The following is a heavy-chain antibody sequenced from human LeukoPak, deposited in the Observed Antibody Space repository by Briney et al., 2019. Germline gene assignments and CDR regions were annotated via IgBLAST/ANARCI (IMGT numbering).Heavy chain of an antibody. D-gene: IGHD6-6*01. J-gene: IGHJ2*01. CDR1: GGSISSYY. CDR2: IYYSGST. Sequence: PSETLSLTCTVSGGSISSYYWSWIRQPPGKGLEWIGYIYYSGSTNYNPSLKGRVTISVDTSKNQFSLKLSSVIAADTAVYYCARDRSIAARPDTWYFDLWGRGTLVTVSS. CDR3: ARDRSIAARPDTWYFDL. V-gene: IGHV4-59*01.